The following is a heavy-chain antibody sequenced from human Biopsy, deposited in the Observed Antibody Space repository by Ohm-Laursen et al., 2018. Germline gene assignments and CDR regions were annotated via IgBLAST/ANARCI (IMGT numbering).Heavy chain of an antibody. CDR1: GGSFTGHY. Sequence: SQTLSLTWTVSGGSFTGHYWTWIRQPPGKGLEWIGHISHTGYTSYKSSLKSRVTISLDTSRKHFSLRLTSLAAADTAVYYCARGSNEYGGLYFPHWGQGNLVTVSS. CDR3: ARGSNEYGGLYFPH. CDR2: ISHTGYT. D-gene: IGHD4-23*01. V-gene: IGHV4-59*11. J-gene: IGHJ1*01.